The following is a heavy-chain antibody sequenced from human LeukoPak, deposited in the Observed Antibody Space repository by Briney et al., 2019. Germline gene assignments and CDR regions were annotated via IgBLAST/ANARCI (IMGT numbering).Heavy chain of an antibody. V-gene: IGHV4-34*01. CDR1: GGSFSGYY. Sequence: SETLSLTCAVYGGSFSGYYWSWIRQPPGKGLEWIAEINHSGGTNYNPSLKSRVTISVDTSKNQFSLNLSSVTAADTAVYYCARVGCSGGTCYFRDFDFWGQGTLVTVSS. J-gene: IGHJ4*02. CDR2: INHSGGT. D-gene: IGHD2-15*01. CDR3: ARVGCSGGTCYFRDFDF.